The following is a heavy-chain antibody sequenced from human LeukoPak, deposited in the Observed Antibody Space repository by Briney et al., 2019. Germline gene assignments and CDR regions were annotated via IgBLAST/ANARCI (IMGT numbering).Heavy chain of an antibody. CDR2: INHSGST. CDR3: ARYDSSGYYHYYYYGMDV. J-gene: IGHJ6*02. V-gene: IGHV4-34*01. D-gene: IGHD3-22*01. Sequence: PSETLSLTCAVYGGSFSGYYWSWIRQPPGKGLEWIGEINHSGSTNYNPSLKSRVTISVDTSKNQFSLKLSSVTAADTAVYYCARYDSSGYYHYYYYGMDVRGQGTTVTVSS. CDR1: GGSFSGYY.